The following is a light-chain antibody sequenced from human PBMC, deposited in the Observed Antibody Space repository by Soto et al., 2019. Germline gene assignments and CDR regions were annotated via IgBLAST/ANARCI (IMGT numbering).Light chain of an antibody. CDR2: EVS. J-gene: IGLJ1*01. Sequence: QSALTQPASVSGSPGQSITISCTGTTSDVVGYNYVSWYQQHTDKAPKLLIFEVSNRPSGVSDRFSGSKSGNTASLTISGLQAEDEADYYFSSYTSSNPYVFGTGTKLTVL. CDR1: TSDVVGYNY. CDR3: SSYTSSNPYV. V-gene: IGLV2-14*01.